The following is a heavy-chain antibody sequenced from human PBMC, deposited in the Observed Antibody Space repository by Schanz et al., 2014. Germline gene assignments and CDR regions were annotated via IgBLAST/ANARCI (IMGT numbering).Heavy chain of an antibody. V-gene: IGHV1-69*02. CDR2: IMPLRGIG. J-gene: IGHJ6*02. CDR3: TRLRRPDPNGFDV. Sequence: QVQLVQSGAEVKKPGSSVKVSCKASGGTFSSYSISWVRQVPGQGLEWLGRIMPLRGIGNNAWKFQDRLTITADKSMNITYMELSSLGTEDTAVYYCTRLRRPDPNGFDVWGQGTTVTVS. D-gene: IGHD6-25*01. CDR1: GGTFSSYS.